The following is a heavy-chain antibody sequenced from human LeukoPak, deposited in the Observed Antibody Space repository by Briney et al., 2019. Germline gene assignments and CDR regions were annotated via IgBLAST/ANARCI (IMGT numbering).Heavy chain of an antibody. V-gene: IGHV3-7*03. CDR2: IKQDGSEK. CDR3: GASVLW. Sequence: GGSLRLSCAASGFTFSSYWMSWVRQAPGKGLEWVANIKQDGSEKNCVDSVKGRFTISRDNAKNSLYLEMNSLRAEDSAVYYCGASVLWWGQGTLVTVSS. J-gene: IGHJ4*02. CDR1: GFTFSSYW. D-gene: IGHD2-21*01.